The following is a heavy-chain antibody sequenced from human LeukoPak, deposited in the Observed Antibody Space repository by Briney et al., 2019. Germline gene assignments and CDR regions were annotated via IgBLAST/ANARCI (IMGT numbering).Heavy chain of an antibody. CDR2: IWYDGSNK. CDR3: ARENNYGDYDVFDY. Sequence: PGGFLRLSCAASGFTFSSYGMHWVRQAPGKGLEWVAVIWYDGSNKYYADSVKGRFTISRDNSKNTLYLQMNSLRAEDTAVYYCARENNYGDYDVFDYWGQGTLVTVSS. J-gene: IGHJ4*02. CDR1: GFTFSSYG. V-gene: IGHV3-33*01. D-gene: IGHD4-17*01.